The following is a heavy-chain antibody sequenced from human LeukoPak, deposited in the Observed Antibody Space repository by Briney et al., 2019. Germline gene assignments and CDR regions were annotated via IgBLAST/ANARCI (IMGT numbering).Heavy chain of an antibody. J-gene: IGHJ4*02. V-gene: IGHV1-24*01. CDR1: GYTLTELS. CDR2: FDPEDGET. CDR3: ATPTRYSSGWYSVDY. D-gene: IGHD6-19*01. Sequence: SVKVSCKVSGYTLTELSMHWVRQAPGKGLEWMGGFDPEDGETIYAQKFQGRVTMTEDTSTDTAYMELSSLRSEDTAVYYCATPTRYSSGWYSVDYWGQGTLVTVSS.